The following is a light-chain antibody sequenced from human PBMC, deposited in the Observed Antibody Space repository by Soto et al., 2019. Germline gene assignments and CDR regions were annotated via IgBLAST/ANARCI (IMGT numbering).Light chain of an antibody. Sequence: DIWMTQSPLSLSVTPGQPASISCKSSQSLMHTDGKTHLYWYLQRPGQPPQLLIYELSNRFSGVPDRFSGSGSGTDFSLKISRVEAEDAGVSYCMQTLQNPLTFGGGNKVDIK. J-gene: IGKJ4*01. CDR1: QSLMHTDGKTH. CDR2: ELS. V-gene: IGKV2D-29*01. CDR3: MQTLQNPLT.